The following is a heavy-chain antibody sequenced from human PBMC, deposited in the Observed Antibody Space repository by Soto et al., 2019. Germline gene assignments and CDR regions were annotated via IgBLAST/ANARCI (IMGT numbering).Heavy chain of an antibody. V-gene: IGHV1-69*13. Sequence: GASVKVSCKASGGTFSSYAISWVRQAPGQGLEWMGGIIPIFGTANYAQKFQGRVTITADESTSTAYMELSSLRSEDTAVYYCETAFVVVPAATGFDYWGQGTLVTVSS. CDR3: ETAFVVVPAATGFDY. CDR1: GGTFSSYA. CDR2: IIPIFGTA. D-gene: IGHD2-2*01. J-gene: IGHJ4*02.